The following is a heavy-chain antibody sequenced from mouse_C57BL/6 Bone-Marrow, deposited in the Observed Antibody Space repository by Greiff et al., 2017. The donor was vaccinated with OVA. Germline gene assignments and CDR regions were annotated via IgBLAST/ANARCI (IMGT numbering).Heavy chain of an antibody. CDR3: ARGSSYLPYWYFDV. CDR1: GYTFTDYN. D-gene: IGHD1-1*01. V-gene: IGHV1-22*01. J-gene: IGHJ1*03. CDR2: INPNNGGT. Sequence: EVQLQESGPELVKPGASVKMSCKASGYTFTDYNMHWVKQSHGKSLEWIGYINPNNGGTSYNQKFKGKATLTVNKSSSTAYMELRSLTSEDSAVYYCARGSSYLPYWYFDVWGKGTTVTVSS.